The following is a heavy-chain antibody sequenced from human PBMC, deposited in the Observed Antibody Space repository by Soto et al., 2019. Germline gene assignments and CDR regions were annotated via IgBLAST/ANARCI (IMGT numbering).Heavy chain of an antibody. V-gene: IGHV3-74*01. J-gene: IGHJ6*02. Sequence: EVQLIESGGGLVQPGGSLRLSCAASGFTFSTYWMHWVRQAPGKGLVWVSRLNTDASTIGYADSVKGRFTISRDNPKNTLYLQMDSLRAEDTAVYYCARGVRNYYGMDVWGQGTTVTVSS. CDR2: LNTDASTI. CDR3: ARGVRNYYGMDV. D-gene: IGHD6-6*01. CDR1: GFTFSTYW.